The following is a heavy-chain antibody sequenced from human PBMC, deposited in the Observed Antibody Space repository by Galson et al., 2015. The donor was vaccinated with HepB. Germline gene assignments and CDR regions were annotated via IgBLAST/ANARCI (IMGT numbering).Heavy chain of an antibody. Sequence: ETLSLTCTVSGGSISSYYWSWIRQPPGKGLEWIGSIYHSGSTYYNPSLKSRVTISVGTSKNQFSLKLSSVTAADTAVYYCARDFVAAAARYNWFDPWGQGTLVTVSS. J-gene: IGHJ5*02. V-gene: IGHV4-38-2*02. CDR3: ARDFVAAAARYNWFDP. CDR2: IYHSGST. D-gene: IGHD6-13*01. CDR1: GGSISSYY.